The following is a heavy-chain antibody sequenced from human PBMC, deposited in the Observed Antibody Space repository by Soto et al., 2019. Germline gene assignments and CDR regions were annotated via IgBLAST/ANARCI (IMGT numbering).Heavy chain of an antibody. D-gene: IGHD3-16*01. CDR1: GITFSSYG. V-gene: IGHV3-33*01. CDR2: IWYDGSNE. Sequence: GGSLRLSCAASGITFSSYGMHWVRQAPGKGLEWVAVIWYDGSNEYFADSVKGRFTISRDNSKNTLYLQMNSLRAEDTAVYYCARAAPVMRNWFDPWGQGTLVTVSS. CDR3: ARAAPVMRNWFDP. J-gene: IGHJ5*02.